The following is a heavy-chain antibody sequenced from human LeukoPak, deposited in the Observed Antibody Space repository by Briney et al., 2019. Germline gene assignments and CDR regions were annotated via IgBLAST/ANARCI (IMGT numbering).Heavy chain of an antibody. CDR2: FDLEDGET. V-gene: IGHV1-24*01. J-gene: IGHJ4*02. Sequence: ASVKVSCKVSGYTLTELSIHWVRQAPGKGLEWMGGFDLEDGETVYAQKFQGRVTMTEDTSTDTAYMELSSLRSDDTAVYYCARVMGANPENYYFDYWGQGTLVTVSS. CDR3: ARVMGANPENYYFDY. CDR1: GYTLTELS. D-gene: IGHD1-26*01.